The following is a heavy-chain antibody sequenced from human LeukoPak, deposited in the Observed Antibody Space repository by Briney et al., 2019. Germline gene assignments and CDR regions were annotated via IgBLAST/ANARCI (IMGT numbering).Heavy chain of an antibody. CDR1: GFTFSSYG. Sequence: GGSLRVSCAASGFTFSSYGMSWVRQAPGKGLEWVSAISGSGGNTYYADSVKGRFTISRDNSKNTLYLLMNSLRAEDTAVYYCAKDALDAVITDYYGMDVWGQGTTVTVSS. V-gene: IGHV3-23*01. CDR3: AKDALDAVITDYYGMDV. J-gene: IGHJ6*02. CDR2: ISGSGGNT. D-gene: IGHD3-22*01.